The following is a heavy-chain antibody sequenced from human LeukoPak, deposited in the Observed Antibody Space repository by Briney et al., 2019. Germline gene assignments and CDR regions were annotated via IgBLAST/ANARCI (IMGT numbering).Heavy chain of an antibody. CDR2: NFLRRST. CDR1: GGSISGSY. D-gene: IGHD1-1*01. J-gene: IGHJ4*02. CDR3: ARAVWNYLDL. V-gene: IGHV4-4*07. Sequence: TSETLSLTCTVSGGSISGSYWSWVRQPAGKGLEWIGRNFLRRSTNYNPSLKSRVTMSVDTSKSQFSLKLSSVTAADTAVYYCARAVWNYLDLWGQGILVTVSS.